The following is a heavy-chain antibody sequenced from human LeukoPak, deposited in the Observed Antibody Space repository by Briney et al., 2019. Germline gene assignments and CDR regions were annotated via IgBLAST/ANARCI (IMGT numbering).Heavy chain of an antibody. J-gene: IGHJ6*02. CDR3: ARDCRTVSGGESFYYGIDV. V-gene: IGHV3-7*01. CDR2: IKPDGSEK. D-gene: IGHD3-10*01. CDR1: GFTFSSYW. Sequence: GGSLRLSCAASGFTFSSYWMSWVRQAPGKGLEWVANIKPDGSEKYYVDSVKGRFTISRDSAKNSLYLQMNNLSAEDTAVYYCARDCRTVSGGESFYYGIDVCGRG.